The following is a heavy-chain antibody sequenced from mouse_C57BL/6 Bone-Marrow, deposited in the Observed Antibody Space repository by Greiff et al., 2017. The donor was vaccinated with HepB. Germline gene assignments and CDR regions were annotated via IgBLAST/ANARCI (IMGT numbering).Heavy chain of an antibody. CDR3: AGGFYDYDEGFAY. CDR2: IYPGDGDT. D-gene: IGHD2-4*01. Sequence: VQLQQSGAELVKPGASVKISCKASGYAFSSYWMNWVKQRPGKGLEWIGQIYPGDGDTNYNGKFKGKATLTADKSSSTAYMPLSSLTSEDSAVYFCAGGFYDYDEGFAYWGQGTLVTVSA. V-gene: IGHV1-80*01. J-gene: IGHJ3*01. CDR1: GYAFSSYW.